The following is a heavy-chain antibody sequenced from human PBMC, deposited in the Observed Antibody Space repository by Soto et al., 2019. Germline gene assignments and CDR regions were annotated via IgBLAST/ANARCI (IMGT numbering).Heavy chain of an antibody. Sequence: PGGSLRLSCAASGFTFSDYYMTWIRQAPGKGLEWVSLLYNGGATHYAASVKGRFTISSHSSQNTMFLQMNSLRTEDTATYYCVRGRYGSEIHWGQGTKVTVSS. V-gene: IGHV3-53*04. CDR1: GFTFSDYY. CDR2: LYNGGAT. D-gene: IGHD3-10*01. J-gene: IGHJ4*02. CDR3: VRGRYGSEIH.